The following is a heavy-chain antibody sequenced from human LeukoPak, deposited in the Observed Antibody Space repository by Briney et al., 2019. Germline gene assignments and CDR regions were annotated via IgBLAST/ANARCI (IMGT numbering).Heavy chain of an antibody. CDR2: MSGRGGST. CDR1: GFTFNRCW. Sequence: GGSLRLSCVVSGFTFNRCWMNWVRQAPGQGLEWVSTMSGRGGSTDYADSVKGRFTISRDNSKNTLYLQMNTLRVEDTAVYYCAKDPVNWGQDSGTFDIWGQGTMVTVSS. D-gene: IGHD3-16*01. CDR3: AKDPVNWGQDSGTFDI. V-gene: IGHV3-23*01. J-gene: IGHJ3*02.